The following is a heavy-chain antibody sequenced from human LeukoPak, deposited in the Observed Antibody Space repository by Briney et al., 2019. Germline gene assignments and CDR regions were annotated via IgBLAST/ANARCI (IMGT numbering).Heavy chain of an antibody. CDR2: IYYSGST. Sequence: SETLSLTCSVSGGSIRSTTYYWGWIRQPPGKGLEWIGSIYYSGSTYYNPSLKSRVTISVDTSKNQFSLKLSSVTAADTAVYYCARHRTYCSGGSCYPDYSWFDPWGQGTLVTVSS. CDR1: GGSIRSTTYY. V-gene: IGHV4-39*01. J-gene: IGHJ5*02. D-gene: IGHD2-15*01. CDR3: ARHRTYCSGGSCYPDYSWFDP.